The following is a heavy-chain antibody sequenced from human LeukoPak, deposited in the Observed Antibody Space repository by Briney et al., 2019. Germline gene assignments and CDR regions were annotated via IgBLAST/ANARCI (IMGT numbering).Heavy chain of an antibody. V-gene: IGHV3-49*04. Sequence: PGGSLRLSCTASGFTFGVYIMSWVRQAPGKGLGWVGFIRRKAYGGTTEYAASVKGRFTISRDDSKSIAYLQMNSMKTEDTAMYYCTRPARISMIVGDLGYFHYWGQGTLVTVSS. D-gene: IGHD3-22*01. CDR1: GFTFGVYI. J-gene: IGHJ4*02. CDR2: IRRKAYGGTT. CDR3: TRPARISMIVGDLGYFHY.